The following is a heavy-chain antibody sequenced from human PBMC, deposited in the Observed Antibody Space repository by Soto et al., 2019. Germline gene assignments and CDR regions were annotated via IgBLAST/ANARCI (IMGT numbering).Heavy chain of an antibody. Sequence: SETLSLTCAVYGGSFSGYYWSWIRQPPGKGLEWIGEINHSGSTNYNPSLKSRVTISVDTSKNQFSLKLSSVTAADTAVYYCESVCTSCFSSLFDYWGQGTLVTVSS. CDR2: INHSGST. CDR3: ESVCTSCFSSLFDY. CDR1: GGSFSGYY. V-gene: IGHV4-34*01. J-gene: IGHJ4*02. D-gene: IGHD2-2*01.